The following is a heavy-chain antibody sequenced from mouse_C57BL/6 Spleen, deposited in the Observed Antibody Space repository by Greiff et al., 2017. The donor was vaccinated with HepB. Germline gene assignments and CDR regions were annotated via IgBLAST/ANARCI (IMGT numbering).Heavy chain of an antibody. CDR1: GYTFTSYW. V-gene: IGHV1-69*01. D-gene: IGHD1-1*01. CDR2: IDPSDSYT. CDR3: ARGDYGSSYVWFAY. Sequence: QVQLQQPGAELVMPGASVKLSCKASGYTFTSYWMHWVKQRPGQGLEWIGEIDPSDSYTNYNQKFKGKSTLTVDKSSSTAYMRLSSLTSEDSAVYYCARGDYGSSYVWFAYWGQGTLVTVSA. J-gene: IGHJ3*01.